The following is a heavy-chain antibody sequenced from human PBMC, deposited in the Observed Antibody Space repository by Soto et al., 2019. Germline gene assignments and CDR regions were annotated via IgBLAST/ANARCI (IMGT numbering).Heavy chain of an antibody. CDR3: ARGTSDYDFWSGNNRFDS. V-gene: IGHV1-69*05. J-gene: IGHJ5*01. CDR2: IIPIFGTA. D-gene: IGHD3-3*01. Sequence: GASVKVSCKASGGTFSSYAISWVRQAPGQGLEWMGGIIPIFGTANYAQKLQGRVTMTTDTSTSTAYKELRSLRSDDTAVYYCARGTSDYDFWSGNNRFDSWGQGTLVTVSS. CDR1: GGTFSSYA.